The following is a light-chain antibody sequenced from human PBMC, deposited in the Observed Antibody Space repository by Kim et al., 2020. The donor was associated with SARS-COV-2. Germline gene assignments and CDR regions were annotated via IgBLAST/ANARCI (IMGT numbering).Light chain of an antibody. V-gene: IGKV3-20*01. Sequence: SPGERATLACRASQSVSSNYLAWYQQKLGQAPRLLIYGASSRATGIPDRFSGSGSGTDFTLTISRLEPEDFAMYYCQQYGSPITFGQGTRLEIK. J-gene: IGKJ5*01. CDR1: QSVSSNY. CDR3: QQYGSPIT. CDR2: GAS.